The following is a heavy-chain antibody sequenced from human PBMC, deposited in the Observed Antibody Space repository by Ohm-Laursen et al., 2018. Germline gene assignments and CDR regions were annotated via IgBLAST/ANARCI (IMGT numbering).Heavy chain of an antibody. J-gene: IGHJ4*02. CDR3: VKGRLAGAFDY. D-gene: IGHD2-15*01. CDR2: ISNDGRST. Sequence: SLRLSCSASGFIFDDYAMHWVRQAPGKGLVWVSRISNDGRSTTYADSVKGRFTISRDNSKNTLYLQMNSLRAEDTAIYYCVKGRLAGAFDYWGQGTLVTVSS. CDR1: GFIFDDYA. V-gene: IGHV3-23*01.